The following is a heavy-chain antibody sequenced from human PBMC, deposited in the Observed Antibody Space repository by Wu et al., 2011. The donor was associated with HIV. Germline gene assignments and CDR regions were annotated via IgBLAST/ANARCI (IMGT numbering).Heavy chain of an antibody. Sequence: QVQLVQSGAEVKKPGSSIKVSCKASGDTISRYAINWVRQAPGQGLEWMGAIIPVFGTRNYGQKFQDGVTITADKSTNTAYLELSSLRSDDTAVYYCASTDCSSTSCYGHYYYYYMDVWAKGPRSPSP. J-gene: IGHJ6*03. CDR2: IIPVFGTR. CDR3: ASTDCSSTSCYGHYYYYYMDV. CDR1: GDTISRYA. D-gene: IGHD2-2*01. V-gene: IGHV1-69*13.